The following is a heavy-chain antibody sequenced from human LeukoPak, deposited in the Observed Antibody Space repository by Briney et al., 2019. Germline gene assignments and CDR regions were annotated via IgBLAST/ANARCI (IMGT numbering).Heavy chain of an antibody. CDR2: TYYRSKWYN. Sequence: SQTLSLTCAISGDSVSSNSAAWNWIRQSPSGGLEWLGRTYYRSKWYNDYAVSVKSRITINPDTSKNQFSLQLNSVTPEDTAVYYCARGRDSSGYYWASNYFDYWGQGTLVTVSS. CDR1: GDSVSSNSAA. CDR3: ARGRDSSGYYWASNYFDY. V-gene: IGHV6-1*01. D-gene: IGHD3-22*01. J-gene: IGHJ4*02.